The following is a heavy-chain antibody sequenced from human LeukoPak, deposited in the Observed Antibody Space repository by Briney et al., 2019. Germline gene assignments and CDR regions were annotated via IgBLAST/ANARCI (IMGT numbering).Heavy chain of an antibody. D-gene: IGHD3-9*01. CDR3: ARLELRYSTLDY. Sequence: SETLSLTCTVSGGSIIGSGYFWVWIRQPPGKGLEWIGSIYYSGRTYHNPSLKSRVIISVDTSKNQFSLKMSSVTATDTAVYYCARLELRYSTLDYWGQGTLVTVSS. J-gene: IGHJ4*02. V-gene: IGHV4-39*01. CDR2: IYYSGRT. CDR1: GGSIIGSGYF.